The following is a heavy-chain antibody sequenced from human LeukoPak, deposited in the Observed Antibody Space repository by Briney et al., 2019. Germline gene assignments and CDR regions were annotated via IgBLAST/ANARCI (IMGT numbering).Heavy chain of an antibody. D-gene: IGHD2-15*01. J-gene: IGHJ6*02. CDR1: GGTFSSYA. V-gene: IGHV1-69*13. Sequence: ASVKVSCKASGGTFSSYAISWVRQAPGQGLEWMGGIVPIFGTANYAQKFQGRVTITADESTSTAYMELSSLRPEDTAAYYCARDTVVVVAASSYYYYGMDVWGQGTTVTVSS. CDR2: IVPIFGTA. CDR3: ARDTVVVVAASSYYYYGMDV.